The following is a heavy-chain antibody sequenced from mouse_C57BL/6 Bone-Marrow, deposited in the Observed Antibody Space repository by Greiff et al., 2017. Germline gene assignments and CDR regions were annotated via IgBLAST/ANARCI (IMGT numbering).Heavy chain of an antibody. V-gene: IGHV1-64*01. D-gene: IGHD1-1*01. CDR2: IHPNSGST. CDR3: ARSPSIDYSGSWAWFAY. Sequence: QVQLQQPGAELVKPGASVKLSCKASGYTFTSYWMHWVKQRPGQGLEWIGMIHPNSGSTNYNEKFKSKATLTVDKSSSTAYMQLSSLTSEDSAVYYCARSPSIDYSGSWAWFAYWGQGTLVTVSA. J-gene: IGHJ3*01. CDR1: GYTFTSYW.